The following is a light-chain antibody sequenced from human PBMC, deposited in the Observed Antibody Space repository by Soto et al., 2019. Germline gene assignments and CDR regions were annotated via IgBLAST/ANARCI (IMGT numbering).Light chain of an antibody. J-gene: IGLJ1*01. CDR2: EVS. CDR1: SSDVGGYNY. CDR3: SSYTSSSTRV. V-gene: IGLV2-14*01. Sequence: QSVLTQLASVSGSPGQSITISCTGTSSDVGGYNYVSWYQQLPGKAPKLMIYEVSNRPSGVSNRFSGSKSGNTASLTISGLQAEDEADYYCSSYTSSSTRVFGTGTKLTVL.